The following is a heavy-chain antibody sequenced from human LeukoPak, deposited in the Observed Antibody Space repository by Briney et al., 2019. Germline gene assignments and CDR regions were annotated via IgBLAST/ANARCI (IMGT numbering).Heavy chain of an antibody. V-gene: IGHV1-69*13. CDR3: AGKQGYCSSTSCLYYYYYMDV. J-gene: IGHJ6*03. CDR1: GGTFNSYA. D-gene: IGHD2-2*01. Sequence: SVKVSCKASGGTFNSYAISWVRQAPGQGLEWMGGIIPIFGTANYAQKFQGRVTITADESTSTAYMELSSLRPEDTAVYYCAGKQGYCSSTSCLYYYYYMDVWGKGTTVTVSS. CDR2: IIPIFGTA.